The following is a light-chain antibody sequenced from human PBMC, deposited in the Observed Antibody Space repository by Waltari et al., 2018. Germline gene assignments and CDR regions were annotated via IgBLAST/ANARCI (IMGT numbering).Light chain of an antibody. CDR2: DVS. CDR3: CSYAGTYV. J-gene: IGLJ1*01. CDR1: SSHVGGYNY. Sequence: QSALTQPRSVSGSPGQSVTISCTGTSSHVGGYNYVPWYQQHPGKAPKLMIYDVSKRPSGVPDRFSGSKSGNTASLTISGLQAEDEADYYCCSYAGTYVFGTGTKVTVL. V-gene: IGLV2-11*01.